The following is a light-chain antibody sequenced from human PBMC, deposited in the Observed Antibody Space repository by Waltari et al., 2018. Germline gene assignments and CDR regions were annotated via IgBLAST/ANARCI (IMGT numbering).Light chain of an antibody. J-gene: IGLJ3*02. CDR3: LVYMGSGIWV. CDR2: KTN. Sequence: QTVVTQEQSLSVSPGGPVPLTCAFRHGSFPTPSYVRWYQQTPGQPPRTLVFKTNTRSSGVPDRFSGSILGNKVALTITGAQAEDESDYYCLVYMGSGIWVFGGGTKLTVL. CDR1: HGSFPTPSY. V-gene: IGLV8-61*01.